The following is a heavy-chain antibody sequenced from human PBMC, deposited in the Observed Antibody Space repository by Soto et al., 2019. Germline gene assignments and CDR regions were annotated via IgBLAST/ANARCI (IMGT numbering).Heavy chain of an antibody. V-gene: IGHV4-34*01. J-gene: IGHJ4*02. CDR3: ARVNFLYSSGWYSKSYYFNY. CDR1: GGSFSGYY. CDR2: INHSGST. D-gene: IGHD6-19*01. Sequence: SETLSLTCAVYGGSFSGYYWSWIRQPPGKGLEWIGEINHSGSTNYNPSLKSRVTISVDTSKNQFSLKLSSVTAADTAVYYCARVNFLYSSGWYSKSYYFNYWGQGTLVTV.